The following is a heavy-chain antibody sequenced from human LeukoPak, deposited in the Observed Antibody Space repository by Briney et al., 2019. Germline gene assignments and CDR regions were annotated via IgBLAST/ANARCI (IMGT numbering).Heavy chain of an antibody. J-gene: IGHJ4*02. V-gene: IGHV4-59*01. CDR1: GGSISSYY. CDR3: ARSRDGYNWYYFDY. CDR2: IYYSGST. Sequence: SETLSLTCTVSGGSISSYYWSWIRQPPGKGLEWIGYIYYSGSTNYNPSLKSRVTISADTSKNQFSLKLSSVTAADTAVYYCARSRDGYNWYYFDYWGQGTLVTVSS. D-gene: IGHD5-24*01.